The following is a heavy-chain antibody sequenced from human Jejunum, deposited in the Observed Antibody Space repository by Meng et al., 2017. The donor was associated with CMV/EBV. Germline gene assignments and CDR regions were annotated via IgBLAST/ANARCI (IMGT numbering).Heavy chain of an antibody. V-gene: IGHV3-21*04. J-gene: IGHJ4*02. Sequence: ASGFTFSSNAMNWVRQAPGKGLEWVSCISSSSSYIYYADSVKGRFTISRDNAKNSLYLQMNSLRAEDTAVYYCASPYDDSGYYSGYWGQGTLVTVSS. CDR2: ISSSSSYI. D-gene: IGHD3-22*01. CDR1: GFTFSSNA. CDR3: ASPYDDSGYYSGY.